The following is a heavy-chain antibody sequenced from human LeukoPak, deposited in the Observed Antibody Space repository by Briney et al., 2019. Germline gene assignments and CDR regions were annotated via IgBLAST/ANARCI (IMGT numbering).Heavy chain of an antibody. Sequence: GASVKVSCKASGGTFTSYAMNWVRQAPGQGLEWMGWINTNTGNPTYAQGFTGRFVFSLDTSVSTAYLQISSLKAEDTAVYYCAREPDIVVVGPETHAFDIWGQGTMVTVSS. V-gene: IGHV7-4-1*02. CDR1: GGTFTSYA. CDR3: AREPDIVVVGPETHAFDI. CDR2: INTNTGNP. D-gene: IGHD2-15*01. J-gene: IGHJ3*02.